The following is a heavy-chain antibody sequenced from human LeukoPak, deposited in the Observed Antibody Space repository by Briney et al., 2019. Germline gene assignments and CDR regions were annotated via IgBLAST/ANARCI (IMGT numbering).Heavy chain of an antibody. CDR3: ARDRVEVTTSMLGGVKRTVTDYYGMDV. V-gene: IGHV3-53*01. J-gene: IGHJ6*02. CDR2: IYSGGST. D-gene: IGHD3-16*01. CDR1: GFTVSSNY. Sequence: PGGSLRLSCAASGFTVSSNYMSWVRQAPGKGLEWVSVIYSGGSTFYADSVKGRFSISRDNSRNTLYVQMNSLRAEDTAVYFCARDRVEVTTSMLGGVKRTVTDYYGMDVWGQGTTVTVSS.